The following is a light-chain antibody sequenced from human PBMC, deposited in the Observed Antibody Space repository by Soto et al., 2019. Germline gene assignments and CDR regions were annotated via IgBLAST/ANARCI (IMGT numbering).Light chain of an antibody. J-gene: IGKJ1*01. CDR1: QGIRSY. V-gene: IGKV1D-8*01. CDR3: QQYYSFPHT. Sequence: VIWMTQSPSLLSASTGDRVTISCRMSQGIRSYLAWYQQKPGKAPELLIYAASTLQSGVPSRFSGSGSGTDFTLTISCLQSEDFATYYCQQYYSFPHTFGQGTKVEIK. CDR2: AAS.